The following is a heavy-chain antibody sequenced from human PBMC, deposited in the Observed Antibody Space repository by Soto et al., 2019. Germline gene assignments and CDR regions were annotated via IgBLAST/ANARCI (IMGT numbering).Heavy chain of an antibody. J-gene: IGHJ4*02. Sequence: LRLSCAASGFTFSDYWMSWVRQAPGKGPEWVANIKFDGSEKQYVDSVKGRFSISRDNSRNSLFLQMNSLRAGDTAVYYCVKDGGYCSSTTCYSPRNHYFDSWGQGTLVTVSS. CDR1: GFTFSDYW. CDR3: VKDGGYCSSTTCYSPRNHYFDS. CDR2: IKFDGSEK. V-gene: IGHV3-7*03. D-gene: IGHD2-2*01.